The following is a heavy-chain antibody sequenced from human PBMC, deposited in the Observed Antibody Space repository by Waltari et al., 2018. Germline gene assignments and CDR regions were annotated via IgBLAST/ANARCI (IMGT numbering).Heavy chain of an antibody. V-gene: IGHV4-30-2*01. D-gene: IGHD3-3*01. CDR3: ARGYYDFWSGYYTPGWFDP. Sequence: QLQLQESGSGLVKPSQTLSLTCAVSGGSISSGGYSWSWIRQPPGKGLEWIGYIYHSGSTSYNPSLKSRVTISVDRSKNQFSLKLSSVTAADTAVYYCARGYYDFWSGYYTPGWFDPWGQGTLVTVSS. CDR1: GGSISSGGYS. J-gene: IGHJ5*02. CDR2: IYHSGST.